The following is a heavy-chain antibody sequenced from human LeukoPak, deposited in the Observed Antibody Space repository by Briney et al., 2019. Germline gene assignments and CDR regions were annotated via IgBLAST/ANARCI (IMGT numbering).Heavy chain of an antibody. D-gene: IGHD3-10*01. CDR2: LFHSGTR. V-gene: IGHV4-59*08. J-gene: IGHJ6*02. CDR1: GGSITSYY. CDR3: ARGVIPLYYYYGMDV. Sequence: SETLSLTCTVSGGSITSYYWSWIRQPPGKGLEWIGYLFHSGTRRYNPSLKSRVTISADTTKNQIFLTLNSTTAADTAVYYCARGVIPLYYYYGMDVWGQGTTVTVSS.